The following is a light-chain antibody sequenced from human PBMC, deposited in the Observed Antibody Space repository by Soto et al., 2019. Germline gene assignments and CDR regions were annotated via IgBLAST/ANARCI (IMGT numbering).Light chain of an antibody. V-gene: IGKV3-20*01. CDR2: GSS. CDR3: QQFGISPRT. J-gene: IGKJ2*01. Sequence: EIVLTQSPGTLSLFPGERATLSCRASQTISSSFVAWYQQKPGQAPRLLIYGSSTRATGIPDRFSGSGCGTDFTLTITRLDPEDFAVYYCQQFGISPRTFGQGTKLE. CDR1: QTISSSF.